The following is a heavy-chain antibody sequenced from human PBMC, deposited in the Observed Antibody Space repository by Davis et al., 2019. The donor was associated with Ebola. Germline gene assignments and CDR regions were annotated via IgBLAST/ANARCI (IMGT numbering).Heavy chain of an antibody. CDR3: AREPRGCGGDCYGY. D-gene: IGHD2-21*01. CDR2: IPYDGSNK. CDR1: GFTFSSYA. V-gene: IGHV3-30-3*01. J-gene: IGHJ4*02. Sequence: PGGSLRLSCAASGFTFSSYAMHWVRQAPGKGLEWVAVIPYDGSNKYYADSVKGRFTISRDNSKNTLYLQMNSLRAEDTAVYYCAREPRGCGGDCYGYWGQGTLVTVSS.